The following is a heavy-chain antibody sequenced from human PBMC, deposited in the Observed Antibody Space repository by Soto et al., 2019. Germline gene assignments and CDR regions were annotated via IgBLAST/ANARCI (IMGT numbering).Heavy chain of an antibody. D-gene: IGHD2-15*01. Sequence: GGSLRLSCAASGFTFSSYGMHWVRQAPGKGLEWVAVISYDGSNKYYADSVKGRFTISRDNSKNTLYLQMNSLRAEDTAVYYCAKDGEGGYFDYWGQGTLVTVSS. CDR2: ISYDGSNK. CDR1: GFTFSSYG. J-gene: IGHJ4*02. CDR3: AKDGEGGYFDY. V-gene: IGHV3-30*18.